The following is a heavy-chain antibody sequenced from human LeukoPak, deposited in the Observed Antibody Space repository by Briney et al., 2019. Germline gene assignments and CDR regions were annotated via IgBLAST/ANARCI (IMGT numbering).Heavy chain of an antibody. Sequence: GGSLRLSCAASGFTFSSYWMSWVRQAPGKGLEWVANIKQDGSEKYYVDSVKGRFTISRDNAKNSLYLQMNSLRAEDTAVYYCARTYYYDSSGYYYKDWGQGTLVTVSS. CDR3: ARTYYYDSSGYYYKD. V-gene: IGHV3-7*01. J-gene: IGHJ4*02. D-gene: IGHD3-22*01. CDR1: GFTFSSYW. CDR2: IKQDGSEK.